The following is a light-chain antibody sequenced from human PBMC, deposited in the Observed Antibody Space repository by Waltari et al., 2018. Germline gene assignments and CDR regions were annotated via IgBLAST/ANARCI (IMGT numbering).Light chain of an antibody. CDR3: QQRSNWPPVT. CDR2: DAC. V-gene: IGKV3-11*01. Sequence: EIVLTQSPATLSLSPGERATLSCRASQSVSSYLAWYQQKPGQAPRLLIYDACNRATGIPARFSGSGSGTDFTLTISSLEPEDFAVYYCQQRSNWPPVTFGQGTRLEIK. CDR1: QSVSSY. J-gene: IGKJ5*01.